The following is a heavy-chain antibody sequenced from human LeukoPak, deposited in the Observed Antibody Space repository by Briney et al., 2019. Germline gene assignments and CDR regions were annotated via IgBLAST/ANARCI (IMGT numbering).Heavy chain of an antibody. CDR1: GYTFIGYY. V-gene: IGHV1-2*02. CDR3: ARASGYCSSTSCPDMDY. CDR2: INPNIGDA. Sequence: GASVKVSCKASGYTFIGYYIHWVRQAPGQGLEWMGWINPNIGDANYAQKFQGRVTLTRDTSIRAAYMEVNRLRSDDTAVYYCARASGYCSSTSCPDMDYWGQGTLVTVSS. D-gene: IGHD2-2*01. J-gene: IGHJ4*02.